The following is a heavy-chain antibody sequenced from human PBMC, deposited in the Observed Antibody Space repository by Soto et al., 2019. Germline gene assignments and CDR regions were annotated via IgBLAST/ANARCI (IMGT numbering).Heavy chain of an antibody. D-gene: IGHD4-17*01. Sequence: SETLSLTCTVSGGSISSGGYYWSWIRQHPGKGLEWIGYIYYSGSTYYNPSLKSRVTISVDTSKNQFSLKLSSVTAADTAVYYCARGPTVTTDYWGQGALVTVSS. CDR1: GGSISSGGYY. V-gene: IGHV4-30-4*08. J-gene: IGHJ4*02. CDR3: ARGPTVTTDY. CDR2: IYYSGST.